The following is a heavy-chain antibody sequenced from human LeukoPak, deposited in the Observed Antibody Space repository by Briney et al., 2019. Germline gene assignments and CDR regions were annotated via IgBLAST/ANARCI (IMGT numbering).Heavy chain of an antibody. CDR3: ARGREWELLWDAFDI. Sequence: GSLRLSCAASGFTFSSYSMNWVRQAPGKGLEWVSSISSSSSYIYYADSVKGRFTISRDNAKNSLYLQMNSLRAEDTAVYYCARGREWELLWDAFDIWGQGTMVTVSS. CDR1: GFTFSSYS. CDR2: ISSSSSYI. V-gene: IGHV3-21*01. D-gene: IGHD1-26*01. J-gene: IGHJ3*02.